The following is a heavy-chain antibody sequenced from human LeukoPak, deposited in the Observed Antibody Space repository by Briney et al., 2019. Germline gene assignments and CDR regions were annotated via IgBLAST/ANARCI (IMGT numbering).Heavy chain of an antibody. Sequence: SETLSLTCAVYGGSFSGYYWSWIRQPPGKGLEWIGEINHSGSTNYNPSLESRVTISVDTSKNQLSLKLSSVTAADTAVYYCAGVAAAGTWGQGTLVTVSS. CDR3: AGVAAAGT. V-gene: IGHV4-34*01. D-gene: IGHD6-13*01. CDR1: GGSFSGYY. CDR2: INHSGST. J-gene: IGHJ5*02.